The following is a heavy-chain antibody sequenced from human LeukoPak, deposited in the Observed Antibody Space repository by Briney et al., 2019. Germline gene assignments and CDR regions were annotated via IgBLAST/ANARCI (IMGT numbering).Heavy chain of an antibody. CDR1: GFTFSTHA. V-gene: IGHV3-23*01. CDR3: AKDGYYSSANHFARLHFDL. J-gene: IGHJ2*01. CDR2: ISGDVQTT. D-gene: IGHD3-10*01. Sequence: TGGSLRLSCEASGFTFSTHAMNWIRQTPGKGLEWLLVISGDVQTTTYASSVKGRFTISRDNSKNTLYLEMNSLRVEDTAIYYCAKDGYYSSANHFARLHFDLWGRGTRVTVSS.